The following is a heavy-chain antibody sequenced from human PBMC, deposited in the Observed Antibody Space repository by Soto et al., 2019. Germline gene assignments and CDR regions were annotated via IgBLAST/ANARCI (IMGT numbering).Heavy chain of an antibody. CDR3: APFYARGHSRPFDAFDI. D-gene: IGHD6-13*01. V-gene: IGHV3-23*01. J-gene: IGHJ3*02. Sequence: GGSLRLSCAASGFTFSSYAMSWVRQAPGKGLEWVSAISGSGGSTYYAGSVKGRFTISRDNSKNTLYLQMNSLRAEDTAVYYCAPFYARGHSRPFDAFDIWGQGTMVTVSS. CDR1: GFTFSSYA. CDR2: ISGSGGST.